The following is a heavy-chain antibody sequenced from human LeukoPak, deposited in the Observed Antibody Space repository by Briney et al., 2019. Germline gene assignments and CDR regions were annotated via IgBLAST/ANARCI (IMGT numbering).Heavy chain of an antibody. CDR3: ARDPGLGYCSRTSCQTLDY. V-gene: IGHV1-18*01. J-gene: IGHJ4*02. Sequence: ASVKVSCKASGYTFTSYGISWVRQAPGQGLEWMGWISAYNGNTNYAQKLQGRVSMTTDTSTSTAYMELRSLRSDDTAVYYCARDPGLGYCSRTSCQTLDYWGQGTLVTVSS. CDR1: GYTFTSYG. D-gene: IGHD2-2*01. CDR2: ISAYNGNT.